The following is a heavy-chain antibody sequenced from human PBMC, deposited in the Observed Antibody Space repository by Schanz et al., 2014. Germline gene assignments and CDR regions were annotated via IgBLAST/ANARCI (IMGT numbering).Heavy chain of an antibody. D-gene: IGHD2-21*01. CDR1: GGSISTYY. CDR2: IYPSGST. CDR3: ARAVGGNSALEWFDP. Sequence: QVQLQESGPGLVKPSETLSLTCTVSGGSISTYYWSWIRQPAGKGLEWIGRIYPSGSTNYNPSLKSGVPRSVHTSKPDFSLGLSSVTAADTAVYYCARAVGGNSALEWFDPWGQGTLVTVSS. V-gene: IGHV4-4*07. J-gene: IGHJ5*02.